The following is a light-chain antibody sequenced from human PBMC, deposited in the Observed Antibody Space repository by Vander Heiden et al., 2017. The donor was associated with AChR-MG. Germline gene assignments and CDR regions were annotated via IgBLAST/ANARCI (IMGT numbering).Light chain of an antibody. Sequence: EIVITQSPATLSVYTGERATLSCRASQSVSSNLAWYQQKPGQAPRLLIYGASTRATGIPARFSGSGSGTEFTLTISSLQSEDFAVYYCQQYNSWLYTFGKGTKLEIK. CDR2: GAS. CDR3: QQYNSWLYT. V-gene: IGKV3-15*01. CDR1: QSVSSN. J-gene: IGKJ2*01.